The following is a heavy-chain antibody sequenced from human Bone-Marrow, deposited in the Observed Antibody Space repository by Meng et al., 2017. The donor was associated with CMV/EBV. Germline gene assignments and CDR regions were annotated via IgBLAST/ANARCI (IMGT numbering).Heavy chain of an antibody. CDR1: GGSISSYY. V-gene: IGHV4-59*01. CDR3: ARVYSGDWNGADY. Sequence: SETLSLTCTVSGGSISSYYWSWIRQPPGKGLEWIGYIYYSGSTNYNPSLKSRVTISVDTSKNQFSLKLSSVTAADTAVYYCARVYSGDWNGADYWGQGTLVTVSS. J-gene: IGHJ4*02. CDR2: IYYSGST. D-gene: IGHD1-1*01.